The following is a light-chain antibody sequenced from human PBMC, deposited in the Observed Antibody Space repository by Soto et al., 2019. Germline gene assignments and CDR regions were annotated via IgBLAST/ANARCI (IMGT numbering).Light chain of an antibody. V-gene: IGKV1-5*01. CDR2: YAS. J-gene: IGKJ1*01. CDR1: QIISSY. CDR3: QQYKSYSTWT. Sequence: DIQMTQSPSSLSASVGDRVTVTCRASQIISSYLNWYQQKPGKAPKLLIYYASSLESGVPSRFSGSGSGTEFTLTISSLQPDEFATYYCQQYKSYSTWTFGQGTKVDI.